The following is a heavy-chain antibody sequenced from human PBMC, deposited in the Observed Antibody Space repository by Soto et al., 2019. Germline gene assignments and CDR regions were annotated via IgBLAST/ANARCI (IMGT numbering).Heavy chain of an antibody. Sequence: QVQLVQSGAEVKKPGSSVKVSCKASGGTFSSYAISWVRQAPGQGLEWMGGIIPIFGTANYAQKFQGRVTITADEFPSTGYMELRSLRSEDTAVYYCATGWVRGYRYGYGYYWGQGTLVTVSS. CDR1: GGTFSSYA. D-gene: IGHD5-18*01. CDR3: ATGWVRGYRYGYGYY. J-gene: IGHJ4*02. CDR2: IIPIFGTA. V-gene: IGHV1-69*01.